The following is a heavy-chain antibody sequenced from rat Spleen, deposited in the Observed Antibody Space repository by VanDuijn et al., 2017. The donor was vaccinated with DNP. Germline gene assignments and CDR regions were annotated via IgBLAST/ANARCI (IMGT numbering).Heavy chain of an antibody. CDR1: GFNFNDYW. CDR2: IKKDSSTI. Sequence: EVQLVESGGGLVQPGRSLKLSCAASGFNFNDYWMGWVRQAPGKGLEWIGQIKKDSSTINYTPSLKDKFHIFRDNAQNPLYLQMSKLGSEDTDIYYCVREDKGVDAWGQGVSVTVSS. J-gene: IGHJ4*01. D-gene: IGHD2-2*01. CDR3: VREDKGVDA. V-gene: IGHV4-2*01.